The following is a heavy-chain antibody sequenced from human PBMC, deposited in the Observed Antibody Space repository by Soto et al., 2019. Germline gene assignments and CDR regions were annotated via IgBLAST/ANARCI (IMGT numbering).Heavy chain of an antibody. D-gene: IGHD1-26*01. CDR1: GGSISSYY. CDR2: VHHSWGS. Sequence: QVQLQESGPGLVKPSETLSLSCTVSGGSISSYYWSWFRQSPGKRMEWIGYVHHSWGSSYNPSLQSRVAISLDTSKCQFSLKVTSVTATDTAGNFCARQGIGPLPGLVDVWGQGTTVTVSS. V-gene: IGHV4-59*08. CDR3: ARQGIGPLPGLVDV. J-gene: IGHJ6*02.